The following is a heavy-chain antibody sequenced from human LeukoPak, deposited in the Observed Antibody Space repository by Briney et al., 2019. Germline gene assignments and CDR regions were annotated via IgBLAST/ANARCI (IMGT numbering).Heavy chain of an antibody. CDR2: INPNSGNT. J-gene: IGHJ4*02. D-gene: IGHD1-1*01. Sequence: ASVKVSCKASGYTFTSYDINWVRQASGQGLEWMGWINPNSGNTGFTQKFQGRVTVTRSTSISTAYMELSSLTSDDTAVYYCTRTSTGTRGGYDVWGQGTLVTVSS. CDR1: GYTFTSYD. CDR3: TRTSTGTRGGYDV. V-gene: IGHV1-8*01.